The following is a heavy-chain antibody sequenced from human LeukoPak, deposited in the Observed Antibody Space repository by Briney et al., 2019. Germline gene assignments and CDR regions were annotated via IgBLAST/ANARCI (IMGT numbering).Heavy chain of an antibody. J-gene: IGHJ4*02. Sequence: SDTLSLTCTVSGYSISSGYYWGWIRQPPGKGLEWIGSIYHSGNTYYNPSLKNRVTISVDTSKNQFSLKLSSVTAADTAVYYCASTEYYDFYFDSWGQGTLVTVSS. CDR1: GYSISSGYY. CDR2: IYHSGNT. CDR3: ASTEYYDFYFDS. V-gene: IGHV4-38-2*02. D-gene: IGHD3-22*01.